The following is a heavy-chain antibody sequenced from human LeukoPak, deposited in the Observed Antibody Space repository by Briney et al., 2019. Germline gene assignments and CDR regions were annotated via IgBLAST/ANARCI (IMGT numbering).Heavy chain of an antibody. CDR2: ISVHSGNT. J-gene: IGHJ4*02. CDR3: ARKDGYSYGLPFDY. CDR1: GFTFTSYG. Sequence: ASVKVSCKASGFTFTSYGISWVRQAPGQGLEWMGWISVHSGNTNYTKKFQGRVTMTTDTSTNTAYMELRSLRSDDTAVYYCARKDGYSYGLPFDYWGQGAPVTVSS. V-gene: IGHV1-18*01. D-gene: IGHD5-18*01.